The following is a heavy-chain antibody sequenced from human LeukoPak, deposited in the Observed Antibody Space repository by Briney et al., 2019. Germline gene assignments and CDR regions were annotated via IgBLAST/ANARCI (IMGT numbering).Heavy chain of an antibody. Sequence: GGSLRLSCAASGFTFSSYAMSWVRQAPGKGLEWVSAISGSGGSTYYADSVKGRFTISRDNSKNTLYLQMNSLRAEDTAVYYCAKDYYYYDSSGYYYAWGQGTLVTVSS. CDR3: AKDYYYYDSSGYYYA. CDR1: GFTFSSYA. J-gene: IGHJ4*02. D-gene: IGHD3-22*01. CDR2: ISGSGGST. V-gene: IGHV3-23*01.